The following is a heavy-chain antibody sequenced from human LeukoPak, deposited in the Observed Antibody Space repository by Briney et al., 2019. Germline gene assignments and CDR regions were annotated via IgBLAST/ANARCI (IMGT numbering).Heavy chain of an antibody. CDR1: RFTSSACG. Sequence: GRSLRLSCAASRFTSSACGMHWVRQAPGKGLEWVAAISFDGSHKYYADSVKGRFTISRDNSMNTLYLQMNSLRAEDTAVYYCAKGTAVDRQYFENWGQGTLVTVSS. D-gene: IGHD1-1*01. CDR2: ISFDGSHK. CDR3: AKGTAVDRQYFEN. V-gene: IGHV3-30*18. J-gene: IGHJ4*02.